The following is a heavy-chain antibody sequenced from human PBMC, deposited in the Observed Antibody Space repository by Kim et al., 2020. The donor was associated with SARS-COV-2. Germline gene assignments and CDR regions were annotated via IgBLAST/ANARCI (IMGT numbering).Heavy chain of an antibody. CDR2: IYYSGST. Sequence: SETLSLTCTVSGGSISSYYWSWIRQPPGKGLEWIGYIYYSGSTNYNPSLKSRVTISVDTSKNQFSLKLSSVTAADTAVYYCARTMDGSGSSYYYYYGMDVWGQGTTVTVSS. V-gene: IGHV4-59*01. J-gene: IGHJ6*02. CDR3: ARTMDGSGSSYYYYYGMDV. D-gene: IGHD3-10*01. CDR1: GGSISSYY.